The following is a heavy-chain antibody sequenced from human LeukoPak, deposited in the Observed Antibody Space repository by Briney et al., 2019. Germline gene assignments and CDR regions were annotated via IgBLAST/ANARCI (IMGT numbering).Heavy chain of an antibody. Sequence: GGSLRLACTVSAFTVSSNSWSWVRQAPAKGLEWVSFIYSGGNTHYSDSVKGRFTLSRDNSKNTLYLQMNSLRAEDTAIYYCARRAGEYSHPYDYWGQGTLVTVSS. CDR2: IYSGGNT. CDR1: AFTVSSNS. D-gene: IGHD2-15*01. CDR3: ARRAGEYSHPYDY. V-gene: IGHV3-53*01. J-gene: IGHJ4*02.